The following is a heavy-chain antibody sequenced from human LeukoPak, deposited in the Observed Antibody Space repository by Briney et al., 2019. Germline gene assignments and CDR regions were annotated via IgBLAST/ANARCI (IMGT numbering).Heavy chain of an antibody. CDR3: ARGQSGRRFLADY. D-gene: IGHD3-3*01. J-gene: IGHJ4*02. CDR1: GYTFSSYD. V-gene: IGHV1-8*01. CDR2: MNPISGNT. Sequence: ASVKVSCKASGYTFSSYDINWVRQATGQGLEWMGWMNPISGNTGYAQKCQGRVTITRDNSINTAYMDLTNLRSEDTAVYYCARGQSGRRFLADYWGQGTLVTVSS.